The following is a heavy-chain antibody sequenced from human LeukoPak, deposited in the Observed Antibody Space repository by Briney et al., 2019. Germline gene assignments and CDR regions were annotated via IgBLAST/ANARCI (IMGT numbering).Heavy chain of an antibody. CDR3: ARPQNRWGSLDY. Sequence: GVSLKISCTGSGYSFTRYWISWVRQMPGKGLEWMGRIDPSDSYTNYSPSFQGHVTISADKSISTAYLQWSSLKASDTAMYYCARPQNRWGSLDYWGQGTLVTVSS. V-gene: IGHV5-10-1*01. CDR1: GYSFTRYW. J-gene: IGHJ4*02. D-gene: IGHD7-27*01. CDR2: IDPSDSYT.